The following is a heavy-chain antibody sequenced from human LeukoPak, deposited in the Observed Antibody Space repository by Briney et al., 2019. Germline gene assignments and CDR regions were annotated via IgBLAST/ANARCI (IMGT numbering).Heavy chain of an antibody. J-gene: IGHJ4*02. CDR2: INHSGST. Sequence: SETLSLTCAVYGGSFSGYYWSWIRQPPGKGLEWIGEINHSGSTNYNPSLKSRVTISVDTSKNQFSLRLTSVTAADTAVYYCARQCCTGYYGGTYYFDYWGQGTLVTVS. CDR1: GGSFSGYY. CDR3: ARQCCTGYYGGTYYFDY. V-gene: IGHV4-34*01. D-gene: IGHD3/OR15-3a*01.